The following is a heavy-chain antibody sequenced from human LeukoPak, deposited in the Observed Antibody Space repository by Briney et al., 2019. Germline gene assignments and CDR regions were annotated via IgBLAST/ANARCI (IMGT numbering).Heavy chain of an antibody. V-gene: IGHV1-46*01. CDR1: GYTFTSNY. CDR2: IYPRDGST. Sequence: ASVKVSCKASGYTFTSNYIHWVRQAPGQGLEWMGMIYPRDGSTSYAQKFQGRVTVTRDTSTGTVHMELSGLRAEDTAVYYCARDDVDTAMVDYWGQGTLVTVSS. D-gene: IGHD5-18*01. J-gene: IGHJ4*02. CDR3: ARDDVDTAMVDY.